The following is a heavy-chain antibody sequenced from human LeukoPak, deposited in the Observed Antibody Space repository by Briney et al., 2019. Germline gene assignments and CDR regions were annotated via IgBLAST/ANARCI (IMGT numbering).Heavy chain of an antibody. V-gene: IGHV1-69*04. D-gene: IGHD1/OR15-1a*01. CDR3: ARDPARTTSEYYFDY. Sequence: SVKVSCKASGGTFSSYAISWVRQAPGQGLEWMGRIIPILGIANYAQKFQGRVTITADKSTSTAYMELSSLRSEDTAVYYCARDPARTTSEYYFDYWGQGTLVTVSS. J-gene: IGHJ4*02. CDR1: GGTFSSYA. CDR2: IIPILGIA.